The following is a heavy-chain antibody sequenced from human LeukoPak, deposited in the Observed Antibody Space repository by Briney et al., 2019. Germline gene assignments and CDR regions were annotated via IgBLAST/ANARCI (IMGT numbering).Heavy chain of an antibody. Sequence: SETLSLTCTVSGGSISSYYWSWIRQPAGKGLEWIGRIYTSGSTNYNPSLKSRVTMSVDTSKNQFSLRLSSVTAADTAVYYCAREGGEYDSSGYDYWGQGTLVTVSS. D-gene: IGHD3-22*01. CDR3: AREGGEYDSSGYDY. J-gene: IGHJ4*02. CDR2: IYTSGST. V-gene: IGHV4-4*07. CDR1: GGSISSYY.